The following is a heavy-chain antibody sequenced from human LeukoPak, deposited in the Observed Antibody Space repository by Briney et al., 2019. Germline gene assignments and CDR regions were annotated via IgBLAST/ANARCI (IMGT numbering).Heavy chain of an antibody. CDR1: GYRFTNYW. Sequence: GESLKISCKGSGYRFTNYWIAWVRQMPGKGLEWMGIYPGDSDTRYSPPFQGQVTFSADKSINTAYLHFSSLRASDTAMYYCARHDIEGGDCSLGDCRHAFDIWGQGTMVTISS. V-gene: IGHV5-51*01. CDR3: ARHDIEGGDCSLGDCRHAFDI. J-gene: IGHJ3*02. D-gene: IGHD2-21*02. CDR2: YPGDSDT.